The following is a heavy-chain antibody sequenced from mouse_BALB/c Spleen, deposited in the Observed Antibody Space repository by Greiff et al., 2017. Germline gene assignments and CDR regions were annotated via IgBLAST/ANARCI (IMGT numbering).Heavy chain of an antibody. Sequence: VQLQQSGAELVKPGASVKLSCKASGYTFTSYWMHWVKQRPGQGLEWIGEINPSNGRTNYNEKFKSKATLTVDKSSSTAYMQLSSLTSEDSAVYYCARLYYGSRYYFDYWGQGTTLTVSS. CDR2: INPSNGRT. CDR3: ARLYYGSRYYFDY. D-gene: IGHD1-1*01. CDR1: GYTFTSYW. V-gene: IGHV1S81*02. J-gene: IGHJ2*01.